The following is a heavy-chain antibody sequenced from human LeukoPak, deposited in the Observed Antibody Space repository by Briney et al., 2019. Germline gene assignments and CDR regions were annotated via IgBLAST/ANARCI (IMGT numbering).Heavy chain of an antibody. CDR1: GYTFTSYG. CDR2: ISAYNGNT. CDR3: ARDAAVAGTLDY. D-gene: IGHD6-13*01. V-gene: IGHV1-18*01. Sequence: ASVTVSCTASGYTFTSYGISWVRQAPGQGREWMGWISAYNGNTNYAQKLQGRVTMTTDTSTSTAYMELRSLRSDDTAVYYCARDAAVAGTLDYWGQGTLVTVSS. J-gene: IGHJ4*02.